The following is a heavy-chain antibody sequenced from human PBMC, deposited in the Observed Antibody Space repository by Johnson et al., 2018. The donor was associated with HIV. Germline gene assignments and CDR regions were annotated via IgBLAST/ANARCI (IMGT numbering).Heavy chain of an antibody. CDR3: ARAMYDYERSGNYYGAFDI. V-gene: IGHV3-9*01. J-gene: IGHJ3*02. Sequence: EVQLVESGGGSVQPGRSLRLSCAASGFTFDDYAMHWVRQAPGKGLEWVSGISWNSGSIGHADSVKGRFTISRDNAKNSLHLQMSSLRAEDTALYYCARAMYDYERSGNYYGAFDIWGQGTMVSVFS. D-gene: IGHD3-22*01. CDR2: ISWNSGSI. CDR1: GFTFDDYA.